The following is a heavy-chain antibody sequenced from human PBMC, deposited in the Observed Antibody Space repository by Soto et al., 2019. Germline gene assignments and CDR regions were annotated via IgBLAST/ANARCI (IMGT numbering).Heavy chain of an antibody. Sequence: PGGSLRLSCAASGFTFSSYAMSWVRQAPGKGLEWVSAISGSGGSTYYADSVKGRFTISRDNSKNTLYLQMHSLRAEDTAVYYCAKVLGGYCSGGSCYPVLDYWGQGTLVTVSS. CDR2: ISGSGGST. J-gene: IGHJ4*02. D-gene: IGHD2-15*01. CDR3: AKVLGGYCSGGSCYPVLDY. V-gene: IGHV3-23*01. CDR1: GFTFSSYA.